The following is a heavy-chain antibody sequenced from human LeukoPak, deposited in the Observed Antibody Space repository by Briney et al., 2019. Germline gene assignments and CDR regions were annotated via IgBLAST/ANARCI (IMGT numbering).Heavy chain of an antibody. V-gene: IGHV4-34*01. CDR2: IYYSGST. D-gene: IGHD2-2*01. Sequence: SETLSLTCAVYGGSFSGYYWSWIRQPPGKGLEWIGSIYYSGSTYYNPSLKSRVTISVDTSKNQFSLKLSSVTAADTAVYYCARLSRRDCSSTSCFLDYWGQGTLVTVSS. J-gene: IGHJ4*02. CDR1: GGSFSGYY. CDR3: ARLSRRDCSSTSCFLDY.